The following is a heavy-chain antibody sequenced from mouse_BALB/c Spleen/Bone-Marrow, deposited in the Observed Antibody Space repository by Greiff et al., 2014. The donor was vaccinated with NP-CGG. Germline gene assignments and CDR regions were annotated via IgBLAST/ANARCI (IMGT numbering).Heavy chain of an antibody. D-gene: IGHD4-1*01. Sequence: QVHVKQSGAELVRPGASVTLSCKASGYTFTDYEIHWVKQTPVHDLEWIGAIDPETGGNAYNQKFKGKATLTADKSSSTAYMELRSLTSEDSAVYYCTGNWDDYFDYWGQGTTLTVSS. CDR1: GYTFTDYE. CDR2: IDPETGGN. V-gene: IGHV1-15*01. J-gene: IGHJ2*01. CDR3: TGNWDDYFDY.